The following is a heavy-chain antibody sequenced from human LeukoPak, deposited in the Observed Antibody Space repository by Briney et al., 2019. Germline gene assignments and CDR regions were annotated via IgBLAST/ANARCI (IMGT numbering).Heavy chain of an antibody. CDR3: TREAYYAFGI. V-gene: IGHV3-30-3*01. Sequence: GGSLRLSCAASGFTFTNYAMQWVRQAPGKGLEWVAIISFDGTNKDYADYVKGRFTISRDNSENTLFLQMKSLRAEDTAVYYCTREAYYAFGIWGQGTMVTVSS. J-gene: IGHJ3*02. CDR2: ISFDGTNK. CDR1: GFTFTNYA. D-gene: IGHD3-16*01.